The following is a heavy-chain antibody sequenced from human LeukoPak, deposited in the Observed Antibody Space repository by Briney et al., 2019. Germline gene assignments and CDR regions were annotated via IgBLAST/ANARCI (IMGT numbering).Heavy chain of an antibody. CDR3: AKPQIIHPDSSGYYAY. CDR1: GITVSSNY. CDR2: ISGSGGST. J-gene: IGHJ4*02. D-gene: IGHD3-22*01. V-gene: IGHV3-23*01. Sequence: GGSLRLSCAASGITVSSNYMSWVRQAPGKGLEWVSAISGSGGSTYYADSVKGLFTISRDNSKNTLYLQMNSLRAEDTAVYYCAKPQIIHPDSSGYYAYWGQGTLVTVSS.